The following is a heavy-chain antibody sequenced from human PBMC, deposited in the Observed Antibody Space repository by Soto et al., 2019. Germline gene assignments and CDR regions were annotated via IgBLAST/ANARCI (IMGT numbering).Heavy chain of an antibody. CDR3: AVRYCSSTSCSTLDS. J-gene: IGHJ4*02. V-gene: IGHV4-4*02. CDR2: ILHSGRT. Sequence: SETLSLTCTVSSGSINSDNWWSWVRQPPGKGLEWIGEILHSGRTNHNPSLKSRVTISVDKSKNQLSLRLSSVTAADTAMYYCAVRYCSSTSCSTLDSWGQGTLVTVSS. D-gene: IGHD2-2*01. CDR1: SGSINSDNW.